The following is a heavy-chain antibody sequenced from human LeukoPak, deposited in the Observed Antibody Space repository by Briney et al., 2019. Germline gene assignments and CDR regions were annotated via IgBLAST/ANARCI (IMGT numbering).Heavy chain of an antibody. CDR1: GFTFDDYA. Sequence: GGSLRLSCAASGFTFDDYAMHWVRQAPGKGLEWVSLISWDGGSTYYADSVKGRFTISRDNSKNSLYLQMNSLRAEDTALYYCAKISALNFWSGYYDYWGQGTLVTVSS. CDR3: AKISALNFWSGYYDY. J-gene: IGHJ4*02. CDR2: ISWDGGST. V-gene: IGHV3-43D*03. D-gene: IGHD3-3*01.